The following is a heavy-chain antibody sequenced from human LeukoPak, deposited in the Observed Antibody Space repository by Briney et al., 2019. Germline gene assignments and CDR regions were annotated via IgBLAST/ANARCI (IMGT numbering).Heavy chain of an antibody. CDR2: ISGSGGDT. V-gene: IGHV3-23*01. CDR3: AKGVRPFFYSSGSSLDY. J-gene: IGHJ4*02. Sequence: PGGSLRLSCAASGFTFRNYAMSWVRQAPGKGLEWVSAISGSGGDTYYADSVKGRFTISRHNSKNTLYLLMNSLRAEDTAVYYCAKGVRPFFYSSGSSLDYWGQGTLVTVSS. CDR1: GFTFRNYA. D-gene: IGHD6-19*01.